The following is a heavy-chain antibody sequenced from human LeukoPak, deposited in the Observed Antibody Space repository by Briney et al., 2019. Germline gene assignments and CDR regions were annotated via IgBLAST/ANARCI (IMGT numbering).Heavy chain of an antibody. V-gene: IGHV1-18*01. CDR3: AGDNPFFYWCGYFFFDY. D-gene: IGHD3-3*01. CDR1: GYTFTSYG. CDR2: ISAYNGNT. J-gene: IGHJ4*02. Sequence: ASVKVSCKASGYTFTSYGISWVRQAPGQGLEWMGWISAYNGNTNYAQKLQGRVTMTTDTSTSTAYMELRSLRSDDPAVYYCAGDNPFFYWCGYFFFDYWGQGTLVTVSS.